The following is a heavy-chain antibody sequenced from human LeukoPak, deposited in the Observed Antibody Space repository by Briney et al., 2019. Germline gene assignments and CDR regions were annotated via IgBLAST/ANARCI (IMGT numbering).Heavy chain of an antibody. CDR2: INTNTGKP. CDR3: ARAASLDY. J-gene: IGHJ4*02. D-gene: IGHD2-2*01. Sequence: ASVKVSCKASGYTFNANYIHWVRQAPGQGLEWMGWINTNTGKPTYAQGFTGRFVFSLDSSVSTAYLQINSLNAEGTAVYYCARAASLDYWGQGTLVTVSS. CDR1: GYTFNANY. V-gene: IGHV7-4-1*02.